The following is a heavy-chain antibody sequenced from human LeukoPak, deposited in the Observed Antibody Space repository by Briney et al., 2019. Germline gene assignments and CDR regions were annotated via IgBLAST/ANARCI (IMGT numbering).Heavy chain of an antibody. D-gene: IGHD5-24*01. Sequence: GESLKISCKGSGYTFTRHWIGWVRQMPGKGLEWMGIIYPGDSDTRYSPSFQGQVTISADKSISTAYLQWSSLKASDTAMYYCARTLEMATLYFDYWGQGTLVTVSS. J-gene: IGHJ4*02. CDR3: ARTLEMATLYFDY. CDR2: IYPGDSDT. CDR1: GYTFTRHW. V-gene: IGHV5-51*01.